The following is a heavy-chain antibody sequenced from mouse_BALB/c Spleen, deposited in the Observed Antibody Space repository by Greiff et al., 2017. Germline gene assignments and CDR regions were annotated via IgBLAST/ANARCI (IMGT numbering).Heavy chain of an antibody. J-gene: IGHJ3*01. V-gene: IGHV5-17*02. CDR2: ISSGSSTI. CDR3: ARVDPAWFAY. Sequence: VQLKESGGGLVQPGGSRKLSCAASGFTFSSFGMHWVRQAPEKGLEWVAYISSGSSTIYYADTVKGRFTISRDNPKNTLFLQMTSLRSEDTAMYYCARVDPAWFAYWGQGTLVTVSA. CDR1: GFTFSSFG.